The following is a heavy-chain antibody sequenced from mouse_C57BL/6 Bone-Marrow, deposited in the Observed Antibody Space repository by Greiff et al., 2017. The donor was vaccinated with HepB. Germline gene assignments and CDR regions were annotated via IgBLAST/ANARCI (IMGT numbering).Heavy chain of an antibody. J-gene: IGHJ4*01. Sequence: EVQLVESGGGLVKPGGSLKLSCAASGFTFSSYAMSWVRQTPEKRLEWVATISDGGSYTYYPDNVKGRFTISRDNAKNNLYLQMSHLKSEDTAMYYCARGLWLRRSMDYWGQGTSVTVSS. CDR3: ARGLWLRRSMDY. CDR1: GFTFSSYA. D-gene: IGHD2-2*01. CDR2: ISDGGSYT. V-gene: IGHV5-4*01.